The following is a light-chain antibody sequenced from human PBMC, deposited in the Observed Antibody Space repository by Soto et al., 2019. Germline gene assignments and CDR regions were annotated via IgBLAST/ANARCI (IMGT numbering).Light chain of an antibody. CDR3: SSYAGISTLI. Sequence: QAVPTQPASVSGSPGQSITISCTGTSSDIGGYNFVSWYQQHPGKAPRLMIYDVTKRPSGVSNRFSGSKSGNTASLTISGLQSEYEADYHCSSYAGISTLIFGGGTKLTVL. CDR2: DVT. V-gene: IGLV2-14*03. J-gene: IGLJ2*01. CDR1: SSDIGGYNF.